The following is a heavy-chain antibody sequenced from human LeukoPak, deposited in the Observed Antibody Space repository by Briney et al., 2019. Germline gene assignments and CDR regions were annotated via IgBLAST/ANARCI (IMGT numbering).Heavy chain of an antibody. V-gene: IGHV3-21*01. CDR2: ISSSSTYI. CDR1: GFTFSSYS. D-gene: IGHD3-10*01. J-gene: IGHJ4*02. CDR3: ARYRSGLDY. Sequence: GGSLRLSCAASGFTFSSYSMNWVRQAPGKGLEWVSSISSSSTYIYYADSMKGRFTISRDNAKNSLYLQMNSLRDEDTAVYYCARYRSGLDYWGQGTLVTVSS.